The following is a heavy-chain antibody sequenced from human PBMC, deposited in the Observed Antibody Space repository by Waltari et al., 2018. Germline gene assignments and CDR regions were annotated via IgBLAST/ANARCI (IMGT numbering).Heavy chain of an antibody. J-gene: IGHJ4*01. V-gene: IGHV3-23*01. CDR2: IIGDGCRT. Sequence: EVQLLESGGGLVQPGGSLRLSCAASGFIFSSYAVNWVRQAPGKGLEWVSVIIGDGCRTYYADSVKGRFTISRDNSKNTLYLQMNSLGAEDTALYYCAKNIAAANPYYFDSWGHGTLVTVSS. CDR1: GFIFSSYA. D-gene: IGHD6-13*01. CDR3: AKNIAAANPYYFDS.